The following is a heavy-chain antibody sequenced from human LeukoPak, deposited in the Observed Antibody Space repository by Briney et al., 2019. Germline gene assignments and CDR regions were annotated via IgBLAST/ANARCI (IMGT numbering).Heavy chain of an antibody. V-gene: IGHV4-59*01. D-gene: IGHD6-13*01. CDR1: GGSFSGYY. Sequence: PSETLSLTCAVYGGSFSGYYWSWIRQPPGKGLEWIGYIYYSGSTNYNPSLKSRVTISVDTSKNQFSLKLSSVTAADTAVYYCARARSWYSIDYWGQGTLVTVSS. CDR2: IYYSGST. J-gene: IGHJ4*02. CDR3: ARARSWYSIDY.